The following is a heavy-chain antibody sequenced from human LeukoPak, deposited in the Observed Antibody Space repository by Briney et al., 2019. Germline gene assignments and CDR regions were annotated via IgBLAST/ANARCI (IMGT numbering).Heavy chain of an antibody. J-gene: IGHJ6*04. D-gene: IGHD3-3*01. CDR2: IDNDGNGI. Sequence: GGSLRLSCAASGFMFSGYWMHWVRQGPEKGLELVSRIDNDGNGIIHADSVKGRFTASKDNAKNTLYLQMSSLRVEDTAVYYCATGGGWEPSSGVVTHRGVGGKGTRVTVSS. V-gene: IGHV3-74*01. CDR3: ATGGGWEPSSGVVTHRGV. CDR1: GFMFSGYW.